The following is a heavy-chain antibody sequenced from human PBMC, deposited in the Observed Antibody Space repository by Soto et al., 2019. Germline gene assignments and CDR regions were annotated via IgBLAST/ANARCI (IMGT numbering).Heavy chain of an antibody. D-gene: IGHD1-26*01. CDR1: GFTFSDFY. CDR2: ISSSGSTI. V-gene: IGHV3-11*01. CDR3: ASAGITGVGGVYYMDV. J-gene: IGHJ6*03. Sequence: PGGSLRLSYTASGFTFSDFYMSWIRQDPGKGLEWVSYISSSGSTIYYADSVKGRFTISRDNAKNSLYLQMNSLRAEDTAVYYCASAGITGVGGVYYMDVWVKGTTVTVSS.